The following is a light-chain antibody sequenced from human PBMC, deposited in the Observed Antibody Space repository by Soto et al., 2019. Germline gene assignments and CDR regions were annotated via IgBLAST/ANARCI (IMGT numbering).Light chain of an antibody. V-gene: IGKV1-9*01. J-gene: IGKJ2*01. CDR1: QDISTY. Sequence: DIHLTQSPSFLSASVGDRVTVTCRASQDISTYLAWFQQKPGKAPQLLVYPASTLQGGVPSRLSGRGSGTEFSLTISSLQPEDFATYYCQQLRTYPYTFGQGTKLDIK. CDR3: QQLRTYPYT. CDR2: PAS.